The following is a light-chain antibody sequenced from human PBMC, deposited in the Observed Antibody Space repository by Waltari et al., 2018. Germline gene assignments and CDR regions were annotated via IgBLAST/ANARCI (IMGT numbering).Light chain of an antibody. CDR3: QQYGSSPPIT. V-gene: IGKV3-20*01. CDR2: GAS. J-gene: IGKJ5*01. CDR1: QSVSSSY. Sequence: EIVLTQSPGTLSLPPGYRATLSCRASQSVSSSYLAWYQQKPGQAPRLRIYGASSRATGIPDRFSGSGSGTDFTLTISRLEPEDFAVYYCQQYGSSPPITFGQGTRLEIK.